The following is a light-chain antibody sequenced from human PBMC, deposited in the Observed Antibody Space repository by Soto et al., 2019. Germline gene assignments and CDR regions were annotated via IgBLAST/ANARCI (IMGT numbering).Light chain of an antibody. CDR3: SSYAGTKIHVV. CDR2: DVN. Sequence: QSVLTQPPSASGSPGQSVTISCTGTSSDVGGYKYVSWYQQHPGKAPKLMIYDVNKRPSGVPDRFSGSKSGNTASLTVSGLQAEDEADYYCSSYAGTKIHVVLGGGTKLTVL. J-gene: IGLJ2*01. V-gene: IGLV2-8*01. CDR1: SSDVGGYKY.